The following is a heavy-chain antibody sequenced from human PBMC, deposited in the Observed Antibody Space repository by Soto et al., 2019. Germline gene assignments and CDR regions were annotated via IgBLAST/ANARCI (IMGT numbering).Heavy chain of an antibody. D-gene: IGHD3-3*01. V-gene: IGHV3-33*01. CDR2: IWYDGSNK. Sequence: GLPLRLSCAAAEVTFSSYGMHRVSKDPGKGLEWVAVIWYDGSNKYYADSVKGRFTISRDNSKNTLYLQMNSLRAEDTAVYYCARGPLSYYDFWSGTIDYWGQGTLVTVSS. CDR3: ARGPLSYYDFWSGTIDY. CDR1: EVTFSSYG. J-gene: IGHJ4*02.